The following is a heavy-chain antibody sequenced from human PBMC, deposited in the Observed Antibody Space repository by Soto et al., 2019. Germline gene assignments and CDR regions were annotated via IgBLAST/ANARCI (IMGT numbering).Heavy chain of an antibody. CDR2: IIPILGIA. D-gene: IGHD4-17*01. V-gene: IGHV1-69*04. CDR1: GGTFSSYT. CDR3: ARDRSVTHNGWFDP. J-gene: IGHJ5*02. Sequence: ASVKVSCKASGGTFSSYTISWVRQAPGQGLEWMGRIIPILGIANYAQKFQGRVTITADKSTSTAYMELSSLRSEDTAVYYCARDRSVTHNGWFDPWGQGTLVTV.